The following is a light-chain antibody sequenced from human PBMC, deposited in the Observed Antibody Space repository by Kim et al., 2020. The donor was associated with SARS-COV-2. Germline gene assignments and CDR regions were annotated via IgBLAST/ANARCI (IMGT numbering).Light chain of an antibody. J-gene: IGLJ1*01. V-gene: IGLV3-19*01. CDR3: NSRDSSGNYYV. Sequence: AWGQTVRSTCQGDSLRSYYASWYQQKPGQAPVLVIYGKNNRPSGIPDRFSGSSSGNTASLTITGAQAEDEADYYCNSRDSSGNYYVFGTGTKVTVL. CDR1: SLRSYY. CDR2: GKN.